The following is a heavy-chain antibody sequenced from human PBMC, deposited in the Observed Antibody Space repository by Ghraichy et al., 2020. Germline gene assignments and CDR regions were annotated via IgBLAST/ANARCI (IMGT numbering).Heavy chain of an antibody. V-gene: IGHV4-31*03. D-gene: IGHD3-22*01. CDR2: IYYSGST. CDR3: ARAMWDDSSGYSLFDY. J-gene: IGHJ4*02. CDR1: GGSISSGGYY. Sequence: SETLSLTCTVSGGSISSGGYYWSWIRQHPGKGLEWIGYIYYSGSTYYNPSLKSRVTISVDTSKNQFSLKLSSVTAADTAVYYCARAMWDDSSGYSLFDYWGQGTLVTVSS.